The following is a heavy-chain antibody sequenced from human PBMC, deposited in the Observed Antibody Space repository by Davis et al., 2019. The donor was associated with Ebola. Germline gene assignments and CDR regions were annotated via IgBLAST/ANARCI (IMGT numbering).Heavy chain of an antibody. CDR1: GFIFDDYA. CDR2: ISWNGGNI. Sequence: PGGSLRLSCAASGFIFDDYAMHWVRQAPGKGLEWVSGISWNGGNIGYADSVKGRFTISRDNAKNSLYLQMNSLRGDDTALYYCSKSGGRTARLFGVDTFEIWGQGTMVTVSS. V-gene: IGHV3-9*01. D-gene: IGHD6-6*01. CDR3: SKSGGRTARLFGVDTFEI. J-gene: IGHJ3*02.